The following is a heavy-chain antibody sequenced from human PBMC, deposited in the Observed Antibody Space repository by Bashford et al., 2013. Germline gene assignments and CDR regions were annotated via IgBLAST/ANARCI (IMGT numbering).Heavy chain of an antibody. CDR2: LSQRDH. CDR3: ARQRWYCSGGSCSRNWFDP. V-gene: IGHV4-4*07. CDR1: GDSIISYY. D-gene: IGHD2-15*01. Sequence: SETLVPLPCTVSGDSIISYYWSWIRQPPREGTGVDWASLSQRDHQLQPSLKSRVIMSVGTSKNQFSLKLSSVTAADTAVYYCARQRWYCSGGSCSRNWFDPWGQGTLVTVSS. J-gene: IGHJ5*02.